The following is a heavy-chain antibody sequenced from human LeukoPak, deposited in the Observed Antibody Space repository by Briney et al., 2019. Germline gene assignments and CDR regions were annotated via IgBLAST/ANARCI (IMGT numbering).Heavy chain of an antibody. CDR2: TAGSGISK. J-gene: IGHJ4*02. D-gene: IGHD3-22*01. Sequence: GGSLRLSCVASGFTFNNYAMSWVRQAPGRGLEWASSTAGSGISKDYADSVKGRFTISKDKSKNTLYLQMDNLKAEDTGVYFCARLPTFYYDSSGYHYDYWGQGTLVTVSS. CDR1: GFTFNNYA. V-gene: IGHV3-23*01. CDR3: ARLPTFYYDSSGYHYDY.